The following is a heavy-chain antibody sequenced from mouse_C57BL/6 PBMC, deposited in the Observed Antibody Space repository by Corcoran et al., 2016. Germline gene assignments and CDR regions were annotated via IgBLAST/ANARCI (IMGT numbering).Heavy chain of an antibody. CDR1: GFNIKNNY. J-gene: IGHJ4*01. CDR3: ARYYYGRGAMDY. D-gene: IGHD1-1*01. V-gene: IGHV14-3*01. Sequence: EVQLQQSVAELVRPGASVKLSCTASGFNIKNNYMHWVKQRPEQGLEWIGRIDPANGNTKYAPKFQGKATITADTSSNTAYLQLSSLTSEDTAIYYCARYYYGRGAMDYWGQGTSVTVSS. CDR2: IDPANGNT.